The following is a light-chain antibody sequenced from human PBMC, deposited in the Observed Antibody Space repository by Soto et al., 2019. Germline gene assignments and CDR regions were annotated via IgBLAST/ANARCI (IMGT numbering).Light chain of an antibody. V-gene: IGLV2-14*03. J-gene: IGLJ1*01. Sequence: QSVLTQPAPVSGSPGQSITISCSGTSSDIGSYDHVAWYQQFPGKSPKLIIYAVSDRPSGVSDRFSGSKSGISASLTISGLQTEDEADYYCISYTDRQSYLFXTGTKVTV. CDR1: SSDIGSYDH. CDR3: ISYTDRQSYL. CDR2: AVS.